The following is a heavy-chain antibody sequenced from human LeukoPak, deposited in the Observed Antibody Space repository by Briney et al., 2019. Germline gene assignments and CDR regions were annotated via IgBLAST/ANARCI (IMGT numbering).Heavy chain of an antibody. CDR2: IYYSGST. CDR1: GGSISSGGYY. D-gene: IGHD5-18*01. Sequence: PSQTLSLTCTVSGGSISSGGYYWSWIRQHPGKGLEWIGYIYYSGSTYYNPSLKSRVTISVDTSKNQFSLKLSSVTAADTAVYYCARDWTTGYSYPHDSPGWFDPWGQGTLVTVSS. J-gene: IGHJ5*02. V-gene: IGHV4-31*03. CDR3: ARDWTTGYSYPHDSPGWFDP.